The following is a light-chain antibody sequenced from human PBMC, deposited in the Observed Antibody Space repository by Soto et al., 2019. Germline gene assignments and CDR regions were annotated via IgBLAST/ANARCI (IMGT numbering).Light chain of an antibody. V-gene: IGKV3-11*01. Sequence: EIVLTQSPATLSLSPGERATLSCRASQSVSTYLGWYQQKPGQAPRLLIYDVSNRATGIPARFSGSGSGTDFTLTITSLEPEDFAVYYCQQRSNWPHTFGGGTKVEIK. J-gene: IGKJ4*01. CDR1: QSVSTY. CDR2: DVS. CDR3: QQRSNWPHT.